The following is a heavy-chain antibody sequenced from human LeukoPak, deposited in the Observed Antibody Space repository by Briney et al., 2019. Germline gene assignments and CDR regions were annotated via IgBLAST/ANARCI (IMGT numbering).Heavy chain of an antibody. D-gene: IGHD6-19*01. Sequence: SETLSLTCTVSGGSISSYYWSWIRQPPGKGLEWIGYIYYSGSTDYNPSLKSRVTMSVDTSKNQFSLKLSSVTAADTAVYYCARGTEQWLWAYFDYWGQGTLVTVSS. J-gene: IGHJ4*02. CDR3: ARGTEQWLWAYFDY. CDR1: GGSISSYY. CDR2: IYYSGST. V-gene: IGHV4-59*12.